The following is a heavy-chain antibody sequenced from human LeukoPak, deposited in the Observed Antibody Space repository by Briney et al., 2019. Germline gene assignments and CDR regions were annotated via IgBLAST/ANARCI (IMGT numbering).Heavy chain of an antibody. J-gene: IGHJ6*03. V-gene: IGHV1-69*06. D-gene: IGHD6-13*01. CDR2: IIPIFGTA. CDR3: ARGRYSSSWYPLYYYYYMDV. Sequence: ASVKVSCKASGGTFSSYAISWVRQAPGQGLEWMGGIIPIFGTANYAQKFQGRVTITADKSTSTAYMELSSLRSEDTAVYYCARGRYSSSWYPLYYYYYMDVWGKGTTVTVSS. CDR1: GGTFSSYA.